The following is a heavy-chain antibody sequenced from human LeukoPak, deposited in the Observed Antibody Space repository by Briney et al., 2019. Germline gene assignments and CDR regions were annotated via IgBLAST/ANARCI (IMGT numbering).Heavy chain of an antibody. CDR3: ARDRSPTWDY. J-gene: IGHJ4*02. CDR1: GFTFSSYS. V-gene: IGHV3-48*01. D-gene: IGHD3-10*01. CDR2: ISSSSSTI. Sequence: GSLRLSCAASGFTFSSYSMNWVRQAPGKGLEWVSYISSSSSTIYYADSVKGRFTISRDNAKNSLYLQMNSLRAEDTAVYYCARDRSPTWDYWGQGTLVTVSS.